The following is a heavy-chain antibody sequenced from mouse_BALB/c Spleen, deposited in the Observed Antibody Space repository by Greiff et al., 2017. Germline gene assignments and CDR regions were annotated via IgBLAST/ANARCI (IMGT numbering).Heavy chain of an antibody. Sequence: QVQLKESGAELAKPGASVQMSCKASGYTFTSYWMHWVKQRPGQGLEWIGYINPSTGYTEYNQKFKDKATLTADKSSSTAYMQLSSLTSEDSAVYYCAPRPLYYCSPYYFDYWGQGTTLTVSS. CDR3: APRPLYYCSPYYFDY. V-gene: IGHV1-7*01. J-gene: IGHJ2*01. CDR1: GYTFTSYW. CDR2: INPSTGYT. D-gene: IGHD1-1*01.